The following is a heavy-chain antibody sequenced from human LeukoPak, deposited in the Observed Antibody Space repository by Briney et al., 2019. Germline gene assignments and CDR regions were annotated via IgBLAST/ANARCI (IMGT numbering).Heavy chain of an antibody. D-gene: IGHD2-15*01. CDR1: GGSFSGYY. CDR2: IYYSGST. J-gene: IGHJ3*02. V-gene: IGHV4-34*01. Sequence: SETLSLTCAVYGGSFSGYYWSWIRQPPGKGLEWIGSIYYSGSTYYNPSLKSRVTISVDTSKNQFSLKLSSVTAADTAVYYCARYCSGGSCYSFVGGAFDIWGQGTMVTVSS. CDR3: ARYCSGGSCYSFVGGAFDI.